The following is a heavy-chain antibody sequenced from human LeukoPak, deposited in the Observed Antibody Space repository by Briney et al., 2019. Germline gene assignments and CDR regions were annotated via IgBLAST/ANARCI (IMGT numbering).Heavy chain of an antibody. CDR2: INHSGST. J-gene: IGHJ4*02. D-gene: IGHD5-18*01. CDR3: ARGKRYSYGYVILDY. V-gene: IGHV4-34*01. Sequence: SETLSLTCAVYGGSFSGYYWSWIRQPPGKGLEWIGEINHSGSTNYNPSLKSRVTISVDTSKNQFSLKLSSVTAADTAVYYCARGKRYSYGYVILDYWGQGTLVTVPS. CDR1: GGSFSGYY.